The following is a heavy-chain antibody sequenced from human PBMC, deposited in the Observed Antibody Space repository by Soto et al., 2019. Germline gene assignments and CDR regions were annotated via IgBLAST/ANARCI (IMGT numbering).Heavy chain of an antibody. J-gene: IGHJ5*02. CDR2: IYYSGST. V-gene: IGHV4-31*03. Sequence: PSETLSLTCTVSGGSISSGGYYWSWIRQHPGKGLEWIGYIYYSGSTYYNPSLKSRVTISVDTSKNQFSLKLSSVTAADTAVYYCARNFIVVVVVTSWFDPWGQGTLFTVSS. D-gene: IGHD2-15*01. CDR1: GGSISSGGYY. CDR3: ARNFIVVVVVTSWFDP.